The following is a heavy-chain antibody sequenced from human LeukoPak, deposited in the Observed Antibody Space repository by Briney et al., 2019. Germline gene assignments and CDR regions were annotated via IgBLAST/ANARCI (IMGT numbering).Heavy chain of an antibody. CDR1: GATFSSYA. Sequence: SVKVSCKASGATFSSYAISRVRHAPGQGLEWMGRIIPIFGTANYAQKYQGRVTITADKSTSTAYMALSSLRSEETAVYYCERVRDGYNDDYWGQGTLVTVSS. V-gene: IGHV1-69*06. J-gene: IGHJ4*02. CDR2: IIPIFGTA. D-gene: IGHD5-24*01. CDR3: ERVRDGYNDDY.